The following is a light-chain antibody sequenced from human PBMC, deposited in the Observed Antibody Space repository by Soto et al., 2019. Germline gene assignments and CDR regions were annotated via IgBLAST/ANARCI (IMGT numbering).Light chain of an antibody. CDR2: DVS. CDR1: SRDVGGYNF. V-gene: IGLV2-11*01. Sequence: QSALTQPRSVSGSPGQSVTISCTGTSRDVGGYNFVSWYQQHPGKAPKFMIYDVSKRPSGVPDRFSGSKSGYTASLTISGLQAEAEADYYCCSHAGGYSVVFGGGTKLTVL. J-gene: IGLJ2*01. CDR3: CSHAGGYSVV.